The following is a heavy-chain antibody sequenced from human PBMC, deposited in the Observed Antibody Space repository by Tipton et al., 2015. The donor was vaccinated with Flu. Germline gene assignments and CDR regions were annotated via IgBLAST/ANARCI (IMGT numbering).Heavy chain of an antibody. CDR2: VYYSGRT. J-gene: IGHJ4*01. CDR1: NASINRPGYY. D-gene: IGHD4-17*01. V-gene: IGHV4-31*03. Sequence: TLSLTCTVSNASINRPGYYWNWIRQHSEKGLEWIGYVYYSGRTYYNPSLRSRFTISIDTSKNQFSLKVDSVTAADTAIYYCSNHSDNGDDHWGQGALVTVSS. CDR3: SNHSDNGDDH.